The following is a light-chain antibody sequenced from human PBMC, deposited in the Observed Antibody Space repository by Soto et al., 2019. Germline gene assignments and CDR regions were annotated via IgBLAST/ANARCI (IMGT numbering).Light chain of an antibody. CDR1: QSINIY. Sequence: EIVLTQSPATLSLSPGGRATLYCRVSQSINIYLAWYQQKLCQAPRLLIYDEFIRATGIPARFSGSGSGTDFTLTISSLEPEDFGVYYCQQRYSWPLTFGGGTKVEIK. CDR2: DEF. J-gene: IGKJ4*01. V-gene: IGKV3-11*01. CDR3: QQRYSWPLT.